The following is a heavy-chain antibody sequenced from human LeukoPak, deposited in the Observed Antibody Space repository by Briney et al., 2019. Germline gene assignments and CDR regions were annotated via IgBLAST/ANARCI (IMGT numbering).Heavy chain of an antibody. J-gene: IGHJ4*02. CDR2: VYYSGST. Sequence: SETLSLTCTVSGGSISSYYWSWIRQPPGKGLEWIGYVYYSGSTNYNPSLKSRVTISVDTSKNQFSLKLSSVTAADTAVYYCARHPSTMIVVVITAPDGYWGQGTLVTVSS. D-gene: IGHD3-22*01. CDR3: ARHPSTMIVVVITAPDGY. CDR1: GGSISSYY. V-gene: IGHV4-59*08.